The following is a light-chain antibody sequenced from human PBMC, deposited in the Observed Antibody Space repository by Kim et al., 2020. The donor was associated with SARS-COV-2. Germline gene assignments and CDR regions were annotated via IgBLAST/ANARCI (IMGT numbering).Light chain of an antibody. Sequence: SYELTQPPSVSVSPGQTARITCSGDALPKQYAYWYQQKPGQAPVLVIYKDSERPSGIPERFSGSSSGTTVTLTISGVQAEDEADYYCQSADSSGTYHWGFGGGTQLTVL. CDR2: KDS. CDR1: ALPKQY. V-gene: IGLV3-25*03. J-gene: IGLJ3*02. CDR3: QSADSSGTYHWG.